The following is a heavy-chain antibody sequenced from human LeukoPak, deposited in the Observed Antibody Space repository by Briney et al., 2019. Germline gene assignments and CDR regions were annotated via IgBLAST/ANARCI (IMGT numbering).Heavy chain of an antibody. V-gene: IGHV4-59*01. D-gene: IGHD5-18*01. CDR1: GGSFSGYY. J-gene: IGHJ5*02. CDR2: IYYSGST. Sequence: SETLSLTCAVYGGSFSGYYWSWIRQPPGKGLEWIGYIYYSGSTNYNPSLKSRVAISVDTSKNQFSLKLSSVTAADTAVYYCARGVRYSYDHNWFDPWGQGTLVTVSS. CDR3: ARGVRYSYDHNWFDP.